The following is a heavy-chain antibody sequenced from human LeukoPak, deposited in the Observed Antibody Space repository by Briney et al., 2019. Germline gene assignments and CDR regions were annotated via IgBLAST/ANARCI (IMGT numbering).Heavy chain of an antibody. J-gene: IGHJ6*02. CDR1: GFTFSSYS. D-gene: IGHD6-13*01. CDR2: ISSSSSTI. Sequence: HAGGSLRLSCAAPGFTFSSYSMNWVRQAPGKGLEWVSYISSSSSTIYYADSVKGRFTISRDNAKNSLYLQMNSLRAEDTAVYYCAKGGREQQLVPTYYYYGMDVWGQGTTVTVSS. CDR3: AKGGREQQLVPTYYYYGMDV. V-gene: IGHV3-48*01.